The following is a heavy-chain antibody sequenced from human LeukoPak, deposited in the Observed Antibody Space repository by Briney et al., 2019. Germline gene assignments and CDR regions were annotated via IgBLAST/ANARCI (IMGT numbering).Heavy chain of an antibody. V-gene: IGHV3-30*18. D-gene: IGHD3-9*01. CDR3: AKDPTTSYDILTGFGSSKPPVYYYYGMDV. CDR1: GFTFSSYD. J-gene: IGHJ6*02. CDR2: ISYDGSNK. Sequence: QPGRSLRLSCAASGFTFSSYDMHWVRQAPGKGLEAVAVISYDGSNKYYADSVKGLFTISRHNSKNTLYLQMNSLRAEDTAVYYCAKDPTTSYDILTGFGSSKPPVYYYYGMDVWGQGTTVTVSS.